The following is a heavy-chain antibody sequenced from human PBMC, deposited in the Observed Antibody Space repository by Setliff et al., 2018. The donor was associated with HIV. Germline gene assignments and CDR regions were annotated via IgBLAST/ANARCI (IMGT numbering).Heavy chain of an antibody. D-gene: IGHD3-16*01. V-gene: IGHV4-4*08. CDR1: GSSVTNNY. CDR2: VHSSGST. Sequence: PSETLSLTCTVSGSSVTNNYWSWIRQAPGKGLEWLGYVHSSGSTYYNPSLKSRVTISIDTSKNQFSLQLTSVTAADTAVYYCVNPSGAMGDFDSWGQGTLVTVSS. CDR3: VNPSGAMGDFDS. J-gene: IGHJ4*02.